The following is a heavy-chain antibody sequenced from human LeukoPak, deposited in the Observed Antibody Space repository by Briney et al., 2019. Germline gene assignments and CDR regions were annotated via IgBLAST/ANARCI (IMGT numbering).Heavy chain of an antibody. CDR2: ISGSGGST. D-gene: IGHD1-26*01. CDR3: AKSQDGGRLFHFDY. Sequence: GGSLRLSCAASGFTFSSYAMSWVRQAPGKGLEWVSVISGSGGSTYSADSVKGRFTISRDNSKSTLYLQMNSLRAEDTAVYFCAKSQDGGRLFHFDYWGQGTLVTVSS. V-gene: IGHV3-23*01. CDR1: GFTFSSYA. J-gene: IGHJ4*02.